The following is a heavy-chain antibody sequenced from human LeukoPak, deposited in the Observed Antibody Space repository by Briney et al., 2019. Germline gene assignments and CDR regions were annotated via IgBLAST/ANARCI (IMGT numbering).Heavy chain of an antibody. J-gene: IGHJ4*02. CDR3: ASGSAPYDSSGYYYAPWF. CDR2: STAGNGNT. D-gene: IGHD3-22*01. Sequence: ASVKVSCKASGYTFTSFAMHWVRQAPGQRLEWMGWSTAGNGNTKYSQRFHGRVTITRDTSASTAYMELSSLRSEDTAVYYCASGSAPYDSSGYYYAPWFWGQGTLATVSS. CDR1: GYTFTSFA. V-gene: IGHV1-3*01.